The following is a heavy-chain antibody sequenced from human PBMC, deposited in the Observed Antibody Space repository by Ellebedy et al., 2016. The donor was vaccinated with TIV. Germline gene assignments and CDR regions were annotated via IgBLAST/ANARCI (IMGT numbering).Heavy chain of an antibody. CDR2: IYYSGST. CDR1: GGSIRSSSYY. J-gene: IGHJ4*02. CDR3: ARSPRYCSGGSCNY. V-gene: IGHV4-39*01. D-gene: IGHD2-15*01. Sequence: MPSETLSLTCTVSGGSIRSSSYYWGWIRQHPGKGLEWIGSIYYSGSTYYNPSLESRVTISGDTSRNQFSLKVTSVTAADTAVYYCARSPRYCSGGSCNYWGQGTLVTVSS.